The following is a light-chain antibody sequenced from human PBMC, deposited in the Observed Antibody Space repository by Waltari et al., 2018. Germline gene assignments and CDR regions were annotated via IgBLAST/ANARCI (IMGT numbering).Light chain of an antibody. CDR3: QQYNSDWT. V-gene: IGKV1-5*03. Sequence: DLKMTQSPSTLSASVGDRVTITCRASQSISSWLAGYQHKPGKAPKLLIYKASSLESGVPSRFSGSGSGTEFTLTISSLQPDDFATYYCQQYNSDWTFGQGTKVEIK. CDR2: KAS. J-gene: IGKJ1*01. CDR1: QSISSW.